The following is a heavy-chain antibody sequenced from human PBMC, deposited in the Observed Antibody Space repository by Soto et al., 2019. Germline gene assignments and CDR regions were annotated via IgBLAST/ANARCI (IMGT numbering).Heavy chain of an antibody. Sequence: GSLRLSCAASGFTFNTFGMHWVRQAPGKGLEWVAVISYDGSDKYYSDSVRGRFTISRDNSMNTLYLQMNSLRTEDTAVYYCAKPPNFYCSSYHCYKYYFDYWGQGTLVTVSS. J-gene: IGHJ4*02. CDR1: GFTFNTFG. D-gene: IGHD2-2*01. CDR2: ISYDGSDK. CDR3: AKPPNFYCSSYHCYKYYFDY. V-gene: IGHV3-30*18.